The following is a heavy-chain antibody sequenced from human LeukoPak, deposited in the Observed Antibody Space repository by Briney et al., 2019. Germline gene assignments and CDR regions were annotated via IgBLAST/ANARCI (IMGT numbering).Heavy chain of an antibody. CDR1: GCTFTGYY. J-gene: IGHJ1*01. D-gene: IGHD3-3*01. CDR3: ARNDGAIWSGYPLYFQH. V-gene: IGHV1-2*02. CDR2: INPNSGGT. Sequence: ASVKVSCKASGCTFTGYYMHWVRQAPGQGLEWMGWINPNSGGTNYAQKFQGRVTMTRDTSISTAYMELSRLRSDDTAVYYCARNDGAIWSGYPLYFQHWGQGTLVTVSS.